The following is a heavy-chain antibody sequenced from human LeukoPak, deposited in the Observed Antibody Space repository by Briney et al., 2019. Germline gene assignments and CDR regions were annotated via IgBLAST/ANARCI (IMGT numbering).Heavy chain of an antibody. J-gene: IGHJ3*02. CDR1: GFTFSSYD. D-gene: IGHD2-21*01. V-gene: IGHV3-21*01. Sequence: GGSLRLSCAASGFTFSSYDMHWVRQATGKGLEWVSSISSSSSYIYYADSVKGRFTISRDNAKNSLYLQMNSLRAEDTAVYYCARDRGVVVIANFHLDAFDIWGQGTMVTVSS. CDR2: ISSSSSYI. CDR3: ARDRGVVVIANFHLDAFDI.